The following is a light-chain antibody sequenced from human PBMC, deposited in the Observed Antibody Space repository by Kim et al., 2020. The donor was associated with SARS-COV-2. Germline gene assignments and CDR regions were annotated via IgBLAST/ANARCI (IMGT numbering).Light chain of an antibody. Sequence: DIQMTQSPSSLSASVGERVTITCQASQDISNYLNWYQQKPGKAPKLLIYDASNLKTGVPSRFSGSGSGTDFTFTISSLQPEDIATYYCQQYNNLPLIFGGVTKVEI. CDR3: QQYNNLPLI. J-gene: IGKJ4*01. CDR2: DAS. V-gene: IGKV1-33*01. CDR1: QDISNY.